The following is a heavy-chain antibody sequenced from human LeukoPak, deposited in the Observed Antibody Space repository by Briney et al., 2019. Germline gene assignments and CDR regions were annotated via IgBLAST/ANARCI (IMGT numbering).Heavy chain of an antibody. J-gene: IGHJ4*02. D-gene: IGHD1-26*01. CDR2: IYYSGST. V-gene: IGHV4-59*01. CDR1: GGSISSYY. CDR3: ARENSESYFDY. Sequence: PSETLSLTCTVSGGSISSYYWSWIRQPPGKGLEWIGYIYYSGSTNYNPSLKSRVTISVDTSKNQFSLKLSSVTAADTAVYYCARENSESYFDYWGQGTLVTVSS.